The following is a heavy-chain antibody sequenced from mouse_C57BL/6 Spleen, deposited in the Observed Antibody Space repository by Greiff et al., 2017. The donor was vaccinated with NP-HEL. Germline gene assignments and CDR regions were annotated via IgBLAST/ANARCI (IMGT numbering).Heavy chain of an antibody. CDR3: ARGRYYSNYAYAMDY. J-gene: IGHJ4*01. CDR2: IDPSDSYT. V-gene: IGHV1-69*01. D-gene: IGHD2-5*01. Sequence: QVQLQQSGAELVMPGASVKLSCKASGYTFTSYWMHWVKQRPGQGLEWIGEIDPSDSYTNYNQKFKGKSTLTVDKSSSTAYMQLSSLTSEDSAVYYCARGRYYSNYAYAMDYWGQGTSVTVSS. CDR1: GYTFTSYW.